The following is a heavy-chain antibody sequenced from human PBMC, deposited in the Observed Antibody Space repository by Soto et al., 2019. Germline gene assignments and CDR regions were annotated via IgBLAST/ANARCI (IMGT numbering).Heavy chain of an antibody. V-gene: IGHV3-23*01. J-gene: IGHJ4*02. CDR2: ISGSGGGT. CDR3: AKFGMATTKRSPPYYIDY. CDR1: GFTFSSYA. D-gene: IGHD1-1*01. Sequence: GGSLRLSCAASGFTFSSYAMSWVRQAPGKGLEWVSSISGSGGGTYYADSVKGRFTFSRDNSKNTPYLQMNSLRAEDTAVYYCAKFGMATTKRSPPYYIDYWGQGALVTVSS.